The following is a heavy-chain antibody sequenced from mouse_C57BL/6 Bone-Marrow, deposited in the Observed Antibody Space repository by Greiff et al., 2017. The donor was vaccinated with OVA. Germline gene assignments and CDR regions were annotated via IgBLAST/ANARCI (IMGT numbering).Heavy chain of an antibody. CDR3: ARPGSYYAMDY. D-gene: IGHD1-1*01. V-gene: IGHV5-15*04. Sequence: EVKVEESGGGLVQPGGSLKLSCAASGFTFSDYGMAWVRQAPRKGPEWVAFISNLAYSIHYADTVTGRFTISRENAKNTLYLEMSSLRSEDTAMYYCARPGSYYAMDYWGQGTSVTVSS. CDR2: ISNLAYSI. J-gene: IGHJ4*01. CDR1: GFTFSDYG.